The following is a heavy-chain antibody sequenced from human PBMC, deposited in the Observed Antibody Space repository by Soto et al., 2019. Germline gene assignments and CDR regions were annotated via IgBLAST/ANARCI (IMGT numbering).Heavy chain of an antibody. CDR2: ISAYNGNT. J-gene: IGHJ4*02. Sequence: QVQLVQSGAEVKKPGASVKVSCKASGYTFTSYGISWVRQAPGQGLEWMGWISAYNGNTNYAQKLQGRGTMPTDTATSTADMELRSLRSDDPDVYYCARGKANMIVVVGEYWGQGTLVTVSS. V-gene: IGHV1-18*01. D-gene: IGHD3-22*01. CDR3: ARGKANMIVVVGEY. CDR1: GYTFTSYG.